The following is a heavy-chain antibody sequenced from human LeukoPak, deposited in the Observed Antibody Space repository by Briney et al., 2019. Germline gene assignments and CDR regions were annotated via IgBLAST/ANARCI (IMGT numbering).Heavy chain of an antibody. D-gene: IGHD1-1*01. Sequence: GASVKVSCKASGGTFSSYAISWVRQAPGQGLEWMGGIIPIFGTANYAQKFQGRVTITTDESTSTAYMELSSLRSEDTAVYYCARSAGVLERRYYFDYWGQGTLVTVSS. CDR3: ARSAGVLERRYYFDY. CDR1: GGTFSSYA. V-gene: IGHV1-69*05. J-gene: IGHJ4*02. CDR2: IIPIFGTA.